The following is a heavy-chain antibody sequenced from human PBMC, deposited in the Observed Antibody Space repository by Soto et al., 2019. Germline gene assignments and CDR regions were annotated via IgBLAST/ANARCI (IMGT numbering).Heavy chain of an antibody. CDR1: GGSISSGGYS. CDR2: IYHSGST. Sequence: QLQLQESGSGLVKPSQTLSLTCAVSGGSISSGGYSWSWIRQPPGKGLEWIGYIYHSGSTYYNPSLESRGTLSVGRSKNRFSLKVSSVTAADTAVYYCARAPGLWGRGTLVTVSS. J-gene: IGHJ2*01. CDR3: ARAPGL. V-gene: IGHV4-30-2*01.